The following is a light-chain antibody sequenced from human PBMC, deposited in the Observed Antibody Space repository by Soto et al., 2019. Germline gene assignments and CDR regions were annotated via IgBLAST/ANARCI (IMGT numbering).Light chain of an antibody. CDR1: SSDVGGYKY. Sequence: SVLTQPAYVYGSPGQSITVSCTGTSSDVGGYKYVSWYQQHPGKAPKLLIYKVSNRPSGVSNRFSGSKSANTASLTISGLQAEDEADYYCSSYTSDFRRVLGNGTKGTVL. J-gene: IGLJ1*01. CDR3: SSYTSDFRRV. V-gene: IGLV2-14*01. CDR2: KVS.